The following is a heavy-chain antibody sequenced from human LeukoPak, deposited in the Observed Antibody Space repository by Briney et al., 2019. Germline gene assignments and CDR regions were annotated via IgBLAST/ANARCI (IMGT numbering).Heavy chain of an antibody. J-gene: IGHJ5*02. Sequence: SETLSLTCTVSGGSISSGGYYWSWIRQPPGKGLEWIGYIYHSGSTYYNPSLKSRVTISVDRSKNQFSLKLSSVTAADTAVYYCASGPTVAGFLNWFDPWGQGTLVTVSS. CDR2: IYHSGST. CDR1: GGSISSGGYY. D-gene: IGHD6-19*01. V-gene: IGHV4-30-2*01. CDR3: ASGPTVAGFLNWFDP.